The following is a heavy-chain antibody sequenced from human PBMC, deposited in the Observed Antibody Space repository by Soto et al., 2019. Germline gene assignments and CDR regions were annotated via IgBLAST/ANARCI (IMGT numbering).Heavy chain of an antibody. V-gene: IGHV3-9*01. CDR1: GFTFDDYA. Sequence: PGGSLRLSCAASGFTFDDYAMHWVRQAPGKGLEWVSGISWNSGSIGYADSVKGRFTISRDNAKNSLYLQMNSLRAEDTALYYCAKACRVGATTSYHYCYDCGQG. CDR3: AKACRVGATTSYHYCYD. J-gene: IGHJ4*02. CDR2: ISWNSGSI. D-gene: IGHD1-26*01.